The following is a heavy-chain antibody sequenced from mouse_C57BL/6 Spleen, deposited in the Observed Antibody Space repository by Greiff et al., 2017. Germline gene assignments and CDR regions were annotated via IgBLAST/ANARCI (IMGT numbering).Heavy chain of an antibody. J-gene: IGHJ4*01. D-gene: IGHD1-1*01. Sequence: QVQLQQPGAELVKPGASVKLSCKASGYTFTSYWMHWVKQRPGQGLEWIGMIHPNSGSTNYNEKFKSKATLTVDKSSSTAYMQLSSLTSEDSAVYYCARREDYYGSSLYYYAMDYWGQGTSVTVSS. CDR3: ARREDYYGSSLYYYAMDY. CDR2: IHPNSGST. CDR1: GYTFTSYW. V-gene: IGHV1-64*01.